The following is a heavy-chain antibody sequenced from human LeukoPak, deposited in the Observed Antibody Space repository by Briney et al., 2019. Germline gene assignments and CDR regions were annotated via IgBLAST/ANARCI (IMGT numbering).Heavy chain of an antibody. V-gene: IGHV3-23*01. J-gene: IGHJ6*03. CDR2: IDYSGGST. CDR1: GFTLSSYE. Sequence: GGSLRLSCTASGFTLSSYEMSWIRQAPGKGLEWVSSIDYSGGSTYYADSVKGRFTISRDNSKNTLYLQLNSLRGDDTAVYYCASGPYSSRCGNYYMDVWGKGTTVTVSS. D-gene: IGHD6-19*01. CDR3: ASGPYSSRCGNYYMDV.